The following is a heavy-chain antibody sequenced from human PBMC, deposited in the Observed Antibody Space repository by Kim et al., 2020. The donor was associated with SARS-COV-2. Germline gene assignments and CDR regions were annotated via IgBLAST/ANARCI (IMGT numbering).Heavy chain of an antibody. CDR3: ARLSLSGGSNSYGMDV. V-gene: IGHV5-51*01. CDR1: GYSFTSYW. CDR2: IYPGDSDT. D-gene: IGHD2-15*01. J-gene: IGHJ6*02. Sequence: GESLKISCKGSGYSFTSYWIGWVRQMPGKGLEWMGIIYPGDSDTRYSPSFQGQVTISADKSISTAYLQWSSLKASDTAMYYCARLSLSGGSNSYGMDVWGQGTTVTVSS.